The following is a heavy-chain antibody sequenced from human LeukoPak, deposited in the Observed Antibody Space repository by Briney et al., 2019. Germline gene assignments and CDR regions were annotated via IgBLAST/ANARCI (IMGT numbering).Heavy chain of an antibody. V-gene: IGHV3-11*06. CDR2: ISSSSSYT. Sequence: GGSLRLSCAASGFTFSDYYMSWIRQAPGKGLEWVSYISSSSSYTNYADSVKGRFTISRDNAKNSLYLQMNSLRAEDTAVYYCAKVRLLWFGELLSRGLDTFDIWGQGTMVTVSS. D-gene: IGHD3-10*01. J-gene: IGHJ3*02. CDR1: GFTFSDYY. CDR3: AKVRLLWFGELLSRGLDTFDI.